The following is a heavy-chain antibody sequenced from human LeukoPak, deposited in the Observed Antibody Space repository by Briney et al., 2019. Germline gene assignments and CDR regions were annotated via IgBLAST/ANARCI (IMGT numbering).Heavy chain of an antibody. Sequence: SVKVSCKASGGTFSSYAISWVRQAPGQGLEWMGGIIPIFGTANYAQKFQGRVTITAGESTSTAYMELSSLRSEDTAVYYCARENRSYGGKQRPYYFDYWGQGTLVTVSS. CDR2: IIPIFGTA. V-gene: IGHV1-69*13. D-gene: IGHD4-23*01. CDR3: ARENRSYGGKQRPYYFDY. J-gene: IGHJ4*02. CDR1: GGTFSSYA.